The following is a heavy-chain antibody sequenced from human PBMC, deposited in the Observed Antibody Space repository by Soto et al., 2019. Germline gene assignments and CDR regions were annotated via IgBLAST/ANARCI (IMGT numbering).Heavy chain of an antibody. Sequence: QVQLVQSGAEVKKPGASVKVSCKASGYTFTGYYMHWVRQAPGQGLEWMGWINPNSGGTNYAQKFQGRVSMTRDTSISTADRELSRLRSDDTAVYYCAREVAGDYVNYGMDVWGQGTTVTVSS. CDR3: AREVAGDYVNYGMDV. D-gene: IGHD4-17*01. J-gene: IGHJ6*02. V-gene: IGHV1-2*02. CDR2: INPNSGGT. CDR1: GYTFTGYY.